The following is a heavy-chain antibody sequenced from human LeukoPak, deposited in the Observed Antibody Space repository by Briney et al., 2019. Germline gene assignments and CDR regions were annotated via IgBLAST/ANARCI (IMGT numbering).Heavy chain of an antibody. CDR1: GGTFSSYA. CDR3: ARVARVYQAFNWFDP. V-gene: IGHV1-69*01. D-gene: IGHD6-13*01. CDR2: IIPIFGTA. J-gene: IGHJ5*02. Sequence: SVKVSCKASGGTFSSYAISWVRQAPGQGLEWMGGIIPIFGTANYAQKFQGRVTITADGSTSTAYMELSSLRSEDTAVYYCARVARVYQAFNWFDPWGQGTLVTVSS.